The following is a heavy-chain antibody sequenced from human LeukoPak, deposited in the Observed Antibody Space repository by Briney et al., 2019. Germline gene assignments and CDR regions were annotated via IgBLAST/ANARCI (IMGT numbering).Heavy chain of an antibody. J-gene: IGHJ4*02. D-gene: IGHD3-22*01. CDR3: ALTYYFDRRGYSYFDY. Sequence: GGSLRLSCAASGFTFSNYRMHWVRQPPGRGLEWVALIFSGDSTDYPDSVKGRFTISRDKSKNTLHLQMDSLRPEDTAMYYCALTYYFDRRGYSYFDYWGQGALVTVSS. V-gene: IGHV3-53*01. CDR2: IFSGDST. CDR1: GFTFSNYR.